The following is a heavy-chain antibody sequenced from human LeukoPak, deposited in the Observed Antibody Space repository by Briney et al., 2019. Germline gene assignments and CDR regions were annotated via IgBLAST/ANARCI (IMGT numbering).Heavy chain of an antibody. J-gene: IGHJ4*02. D-gene: IGHD3-10*01. CDR3: AKGTERYREVSSFDY. CDR2: ISGGGGGT. V-gene: IGHV3-23*01. CDR1: GFIFSTYT. Sequence: GESLKISCAASGFIFSTYTMNWVRQAPGKGLEWVSAISGGGGGTYYADFVKGRFTISRDNSKNTLYLQMNSLRAEDTAAYYCAKGTERYREVSSFDYWGQGTLVAVSS.